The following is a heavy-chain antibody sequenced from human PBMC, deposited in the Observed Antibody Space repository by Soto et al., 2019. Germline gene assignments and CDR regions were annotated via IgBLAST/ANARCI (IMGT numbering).Heavy chain of an antibody. D-gene: IGHD2-15*01. V-gene: IGHV1-69*12. CDR3: VRARTSSCPVGCWFDP. Sequence: QVQLVQSGAEVKKPGSSVKVSCKASGGTFSSYAISWVQQAPGQGLEWMGGIIPIFGTGNYAQKFQGRVTITADESTSTAYMELSSLRSEDTAVYYCVRARTSSCPVGCWFDPWGQGTLVTVSS. J-gene: IGHJ5*02. CDR2: IIPIFGTG. CDR1: GGTFSSYA.